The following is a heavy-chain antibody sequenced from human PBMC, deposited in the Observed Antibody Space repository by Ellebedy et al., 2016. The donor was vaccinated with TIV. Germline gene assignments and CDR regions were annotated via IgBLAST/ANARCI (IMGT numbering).Heavy chain of an antibody. V-gene: IGHV4-39*07. D-gene: IGHD3-9*01. CDR3: ARDPLERRYFDWLR. J-gene: IGHJ4*02. CDR2: IYYSGST. Sequence: SETLSLXCTVSGGSISSSSYYWGWIRQPPGKGLEWIGSIYYSGSTYYNPSLKSRVTISVDTSKSQFSLKLSSVTAADTAVYYCARDPLERRYFDWLRWGQGTLVTVSS. CDR1: GGSISSSSYY.